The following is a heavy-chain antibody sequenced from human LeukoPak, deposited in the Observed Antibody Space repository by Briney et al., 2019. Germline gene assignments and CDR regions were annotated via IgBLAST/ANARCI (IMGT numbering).Heavy chain of an antibody. CDR2: IIPIFGRA. D-gene: IGHD4-23*01. V-gene: IGHV1-69*13. CDR1: GGTFGSYA. J-gene: IGHJ6*03. CDR3: AREVSVVSHSYYYYYMDV. Sequence: GASVKVSCKASGGTFGSYAISWVRQAPGQGLEWMGGIIPIFGRANYAQKVQGRGTITGDGSTSTAYMELSSLRSEDTAVYYCAREVSVVSHSYYYYYMDVWGKGTTVIISS.